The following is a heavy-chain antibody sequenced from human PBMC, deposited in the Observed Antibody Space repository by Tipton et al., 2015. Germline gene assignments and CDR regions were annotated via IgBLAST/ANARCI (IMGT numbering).Heavy chain of an antibody. Sequence: QLVQSGGDLVRPGGSLRLSCAASGFTFSIHWMYWVRQAPGKGLVWVSRIRADGSSTSYAESVKGRFTISRDNAKNTLYLQMDSLRAEDTAVYYCARDGSGQGADLDFWGQGTLVTVSS. CDR3: ARDGSGQGADLDF. V-gene: IGHV3-74*01. CDR1: GFTFSIHW. D-gene: IGHD3-16*01. CDR2: IRADGSST. J-gene: IGHJ4*02.